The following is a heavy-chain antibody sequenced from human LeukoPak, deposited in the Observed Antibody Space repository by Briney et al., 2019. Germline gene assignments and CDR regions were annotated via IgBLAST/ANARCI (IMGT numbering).Heavy chain of an antibody. J-gene: IGHJ4*02. CDR3: ARDSRGYRPGEIDY. CDR2: IKQDGSEK. CDR1: GFTLSSYW. V-gene: IGHV3-7*01. D-gene: IGHD5-12*01. Sequence: PGGSLRLSCAASGFTLSSYWMSWVRQAPGKGLEWVANIKQDGSEKYYVDSVKGRFTISRDNAKNSLYLQMNSLRAEDTAVYYCARDSRGYRPGEIDYWGQGTLVTVSS.